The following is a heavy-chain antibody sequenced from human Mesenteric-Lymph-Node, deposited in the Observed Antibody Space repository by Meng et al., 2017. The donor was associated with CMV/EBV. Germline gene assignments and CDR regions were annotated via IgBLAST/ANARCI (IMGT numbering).Heavy chain of an antibody. J-gene: IGHJ4*02. CDR3: ARDRVTIFGVVIQGLDY. CDR2: INPNSGGT. V-gene: IGHV1-2*02. CDR1: GYTFTGYY. Sequence: ASVKVSCKASGYTFTGYYMHWVRQAPGQGLEWMGWINPNSGGTNYAQKFQGRVTMTRDTSISTAYMELSRLRSDDTAVYYCARDRVTIFGVVIQGLDYWGQGTLVTVS. D-gene: IGHD3-3*01.